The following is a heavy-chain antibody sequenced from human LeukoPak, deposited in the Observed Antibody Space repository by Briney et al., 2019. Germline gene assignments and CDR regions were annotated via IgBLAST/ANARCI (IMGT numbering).Heavy chain of an antibody. V-gene: IGHV3-23*01. CDR1: GFTFSSYG. CDR2: ISGSGGST. D-gene: IGHD2-21*02. CDR3: AKCGDVVVTANYYYYMDV. Sequence: GGSLRVSCAASGFTFSSYGMSWVRQAPGKGLEWVSAISGSGGSTYYADSVKGRFTISRDNSKNTLYLQMNSLRAEDTAVYYCAKCGDVVVTANYYYYMDVWGKGTTVTISS. J-gene: IGHJ6*03.